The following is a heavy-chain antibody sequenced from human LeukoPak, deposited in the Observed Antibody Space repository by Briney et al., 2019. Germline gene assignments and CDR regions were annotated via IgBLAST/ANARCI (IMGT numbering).Heavy chain of an antibody. CDR1: GFTFSSYW. CDR2: MNGDGSST. CDR3: VRGYSSGYRLDY. D-gene: IGHD3-22*01. J-gene: IGHJ4*02. Sequence: GGSLRPSCAASGFTFSSYWMHWVRQDPVKGLLWVSRMNGDGSSTDYADSEKGRFTISRDNAKNTVYLQMNSLKAEDTAVYYCVRGYSSGYRLDYWGQGTLVTVSS. V-gene: IGHV3-74*01.